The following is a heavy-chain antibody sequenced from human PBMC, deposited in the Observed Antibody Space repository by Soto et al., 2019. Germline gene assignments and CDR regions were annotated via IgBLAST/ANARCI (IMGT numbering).Heavy chain of an antibody. CDR1: GYSFIGYY. D-gene: IGHD2-21*02. CDR2: INPKSGVT. V-gene: IGHV1-2*02. Sequence: ASVKVSCKASGYSFIGYYMHWVRQAPGQGLEWMGWINPKSGVTNYAQKFQGRVTMTRDTSITTAYMELSSLRSDDTAVYYCARGDVNWFDPWGQGTLVTVSS. CDR3: ARGDVNWFDP. J-gene: IGHJ5*02.